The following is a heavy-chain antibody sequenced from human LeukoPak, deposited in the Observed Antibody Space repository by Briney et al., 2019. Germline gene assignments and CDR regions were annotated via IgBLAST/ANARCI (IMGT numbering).Heavy chain of an antibody. CDR3: ARADSYGSSFDY. CDR1: GFTFSSYS. Sequence: GGSLRLPCAASGFTFSSYSMNWVRQAPGKGLEWVSSISSSSSYIYYADSVKGRFTISRDNAKNSLYLQMNSLRAEDTAVYYCARADSYGSSFDYWGQGTLVTVSS. CDR2: ISSSSSYI. J-gene: IGHJ4*02. D-gene: IGHD5-18*01. V-gene: IGHV3-21*01.